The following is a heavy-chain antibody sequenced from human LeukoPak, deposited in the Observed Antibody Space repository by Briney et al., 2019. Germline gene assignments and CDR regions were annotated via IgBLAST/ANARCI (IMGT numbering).Heavy chain of an antibody. CDR2: ISMSGSSI. D-gene: IGHD3-22*01. J-gene: IGHJ5*02. CDR3: TKDLNLYYYDSSGPYNWFDP. CDR1: GFTFSDYY. Sequence: NPGGSLRLSCAASGFTFSDYYMSWIRQAPGKWLEWVSYISMSGSSIYYEESVKGRFSISRDNAKNSLYLQMNSLRAEDTAVYYCTKDLNLYYYDSSGPYNWFDPWGQGTLVTVSS. V-gene: IGHV3-11*01.